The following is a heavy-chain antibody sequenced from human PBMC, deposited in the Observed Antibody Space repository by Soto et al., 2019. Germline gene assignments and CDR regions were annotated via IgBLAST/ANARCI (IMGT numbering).Heavy chain of an antibody. J-gene: IGHJ4*02. CDR3: ASQDPGTSVDY. D-gene: IGHD1-7*01. CDR2: IYRTGST. CDR1: GGSFTSNNW. Sequence: SETLSLTCAVSGGSFTSNNWWTWVRQPPGQGLGWIGEIYRTGSTNYNPSLKSRVTISLDKSENQFSLKVTSLTAADTAVYYCASQDPGTSVDYWGQGTLVTVSS. V-gene: IGHV4-4*02.